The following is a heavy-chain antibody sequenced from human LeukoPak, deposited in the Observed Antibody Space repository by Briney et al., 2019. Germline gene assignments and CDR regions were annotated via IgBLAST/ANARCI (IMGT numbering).Heavy chain of an antibody. V-gene: IGHV5-51*01. CDR1: GYSFTSYW. CDR2: IYPADSDT. Sequence: GESLKISCKGSGYSFTSYWIGWVRQMPGKGLEWMGIIYPADSDTRYSPSFQGQVIISADKSVTTAYLQWSSLKASDTAMYYCARHYWNYGSGSYYFDYWGQGTLVTVSS. J-gene: IGHJ4*02. D-gene: IGHD3-10*01. CDR3: ARHYWNYGSGSYYFDY.